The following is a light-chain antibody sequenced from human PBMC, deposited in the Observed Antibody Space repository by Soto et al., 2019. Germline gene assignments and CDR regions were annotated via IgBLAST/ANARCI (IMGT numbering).Light chain of an antibody. Sequence: VMTQYPATLSVSPGERATLSCRSGQSIGNRVAWYQQRPGQTPRLLIYAASNRATGIPARFRGSGSGTEFTLTVSGLQSEYCGVYDCQQYYGWRAFGQGTNVEIK. V-gene: IGKV3-15*01. J-gene: IGKJ1*01. CDR2: AAS. CDR1: QSIGNR. CDR3: QQYYGWRA.